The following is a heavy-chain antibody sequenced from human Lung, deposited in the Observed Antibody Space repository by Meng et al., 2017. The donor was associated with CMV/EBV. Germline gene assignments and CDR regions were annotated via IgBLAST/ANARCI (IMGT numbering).Heavy chain of an antibody. J-gene: IGHJ5*02. V-gene: IGHV3-23*01. CDR3: AKGLGRTTVTNNWFDP. CDR2: ICGSCSST. D-gene: IGHD4-11*01. CDR1: GFSFSSYA. Sequence: SGFSFSSYAMRCVRQAPGKGLEWVSAICGSCSSTYYADSVKGRFASSRDNSKNTLYLQMNSLRAEDTAVYYCAKGLGRTTVTNNWFDPWGQGTLVTVSS.